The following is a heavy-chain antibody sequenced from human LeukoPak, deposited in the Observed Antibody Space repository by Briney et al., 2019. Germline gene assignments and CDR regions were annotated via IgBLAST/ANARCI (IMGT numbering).Heavy chain of an antibody. Sequence: GSLRLSCAASGFTFSSYAMSWVRQAPGKGLEWVSTITGSSRSTYYADSVRGRFTISRDNSKNTLYLQMNSLTAEGTAVYYCAKDTPLTAYSPGWSGNSFDSWGQGTLVTVSS. D-gene: IGHD6-19*01. J-gene: IGHJ4*02. CDR2: ITGSSRST. V-gene: IGHV3-23*01. CDR3: AKDTPLTAYSPGWSGNSFDS. CDR1: GFTFSSYA.